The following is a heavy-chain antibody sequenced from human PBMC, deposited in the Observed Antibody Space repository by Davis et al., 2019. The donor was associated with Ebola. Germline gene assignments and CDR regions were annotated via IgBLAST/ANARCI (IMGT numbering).Heavy chain of an antibody. D-gene: IGHD5-24*01. CDR1: GFTLPRHS. J-gene: IGHJ2*01. V-gene: IGHV3-48*02. Sequence: ESLKISLCASGFTLPRHSLNWVRPAPGKGLEWIAFISSGGHDTYYADSVRGRFTISRDNAKNLLYLQLNSLRDEDTALYYCAKDAEDGSGNWFFDFRGRGALVTVSS. CDR3: AKDAEDGSGNWFFDF. CDR2: ISSGGHDT.